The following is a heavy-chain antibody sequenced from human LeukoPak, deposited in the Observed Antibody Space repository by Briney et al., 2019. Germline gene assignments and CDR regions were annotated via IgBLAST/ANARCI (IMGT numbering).Heavy chain of an antibody. V-gene: IGHV1-18*01. J-gene: IGHJ3*02. CDR2: INAYNGNT. Sequence: GGSLRVSCTASGYTFTSYGMRWVRQAPGQGLEWMGWINAYNGNTNYADTVQGRVTMTRDTSTNTLYLQMNRLRSEDTAVYYCAWVYGSRGVDAFDIWGQGTMVTVPS. CDR1: GYTFTSYG. CDR3: AWVYGSRGVDAFDI. D-gene: IGHD3-10*01.